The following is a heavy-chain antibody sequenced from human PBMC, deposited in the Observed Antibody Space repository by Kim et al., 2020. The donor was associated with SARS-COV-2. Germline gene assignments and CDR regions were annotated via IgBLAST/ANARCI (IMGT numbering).Heavy chain of an antibody. D-gene: IGHD4-17*01. V-gene: IGHV3-74*01. Sequence: GGSLRLSCAASGFTFSSYWMHWVRQAPGKGLVWVSRINSDGSSTSYADSVKGRFTISRDNAKNTLYLQMNSLRAEDTAVYYCARNDYGDYGRDAFDIWGQGTMVTVSS. CDR1: GFTFSSYW. CDR2: INSDGSST. J-gene: IGHJ3*02. CDR3: ARNDYGDYGRDAFDI.